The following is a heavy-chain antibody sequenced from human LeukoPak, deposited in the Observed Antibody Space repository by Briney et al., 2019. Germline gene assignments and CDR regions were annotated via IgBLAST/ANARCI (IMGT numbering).Heavy chain of an antibody. V-gene: IGHV1-2*02. CDR3: ARGTGEEYSYGRYYFDY. J-gene: IGHJ4*02. CDR2: INPNSGGT. Sequence: GASVKVSCKASGYTFTGYYMHWVRQAPGQGLEWMGWINPNSGGTNYAQKFQGRVTMTRDTSISTAYMELSRLRSDDTAVYYCARGTGEEYSYGRYYFDYWGQGTLVTVSS. D-gene: IGHD5-18*01. CDR1: GYTFTGYY.